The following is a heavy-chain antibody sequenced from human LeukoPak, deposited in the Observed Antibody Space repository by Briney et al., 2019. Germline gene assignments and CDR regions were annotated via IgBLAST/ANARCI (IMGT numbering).Heavy chain of an antibody. D-gene: IGHD3-22*01. Sequence: SETLSLTCAVYGESFSGYYWSWIRQPPGKGLEWIGEINHSGSTNYNPSLKSRVTISIDTSKNQFSLKLSSVTAADTAVYYCARSDSSGYYHRVAYFDYWGQGTLVTVSS. CDR3: ARSDSSGYYHRVAYFDY. CDR2: INHSGST. J-gene: IGHJ4*02. V-gene: IGHV4-34*01. CDR1: GESFSGYY.